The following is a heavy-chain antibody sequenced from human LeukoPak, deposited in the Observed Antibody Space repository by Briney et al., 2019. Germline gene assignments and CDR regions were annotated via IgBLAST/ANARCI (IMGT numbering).Heavy chain of an antibody. Sequence: SETLSLTCTVSGASVSDSLSDWGWVRQPPGKGLEWVANVYYTGSTYYNPSLKSRVTMSVDTSKNQFSLKMTSVTAADTAIYYCARLTKGRYFDYIFAFWGQGILVTVSS. CDR2: VYYTGST. D-gene: IGHD3-9*01. J-gene: IGHJ4*02. CDR1: GASVSDSLSD. V-gene: IGHV4-39*01. CDR3: ARLTKGRYFDYIFAF.